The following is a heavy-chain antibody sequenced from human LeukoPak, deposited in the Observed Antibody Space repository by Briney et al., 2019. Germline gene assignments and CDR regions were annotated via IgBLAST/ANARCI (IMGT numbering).Heavy chain of an antibody. CDR1: GYRLSDYY. V-gene: IGHV1-2*02. CDR3: ARGYCSGGSCYHFES. J-gene: IGHJ4*02. Sequence: ASVKVSCKTSGYRLSDYYMHWVRQAPGQGLEWMGWVNSNSGGTHYAQKFEGRVTMTRDTSMSTAYMELSRLKSDDTAVYYCARGYCSGGSCYHFESWGQGTLVTVSS. D-gene: IGHD2-15*01. CDR2: VNSNSGGT.